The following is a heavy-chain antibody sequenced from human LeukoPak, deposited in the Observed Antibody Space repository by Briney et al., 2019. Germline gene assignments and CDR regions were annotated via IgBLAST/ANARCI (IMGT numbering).Heavy chain of an antibody. Sequence: SETLSLTCTVSGGSISSSSYYWGWIRQPPGKGLEWIGSISYSGSTYYNPSLKSRVTISVDTSKNQFFLRLSSVTAADTAVYHCARHYYDSSDYYPYYFNHWGQGTLVTVSP. CDR2: ISYSGST. CDR3: ARHYYDSSDYYPYYFNH. V-gene: IGHV4-39*01. J-gene: IGHJ4*02. D-gene: IGHD3-22*01. CDR1: GGSISSSSYY.